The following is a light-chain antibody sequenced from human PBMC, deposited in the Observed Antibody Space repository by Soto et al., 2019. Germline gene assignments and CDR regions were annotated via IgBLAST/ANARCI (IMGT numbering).Light chain of an antibody. Sequence: DIQMTQSPSTLSASVEDRVTLTCRASQTIDRWLAWYQQRPGRAPKLLIHKASTLEGGVPSRFSGSASGTEFTRTISSLQPDDFATYYCLQYIHYPLTFGGGTKVELK. CDR3: LQYIHYPLT. J-gene: IGKJ4*01. CDR2: KAS. V-gene: IGKV1-5*03. CDR1: QTIDRW.